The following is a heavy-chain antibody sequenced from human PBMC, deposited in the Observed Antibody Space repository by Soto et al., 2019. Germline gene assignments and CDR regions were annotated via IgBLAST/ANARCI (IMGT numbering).Heavy chain of an antibody. CDR1: GGSISSGGYY. D-gene: IGHD3-16*01. CDR3: ARTSTEYDDAFDI. V-gene: IGHV4-31*01. CDR2: IYYSGST. J-gene: IGHJ3*02. Sequence: QVQLQESGPGLVKPSQTLSLTCTVSGGSISSGGYYWSWIRQHPGKGLEWIGYIYYSGSTYYNPSLMSLVTISVSTSKNQCSLKLSSVTAADTAVYYCARTSTEYDDAFDIWGQGTMVPVSS.